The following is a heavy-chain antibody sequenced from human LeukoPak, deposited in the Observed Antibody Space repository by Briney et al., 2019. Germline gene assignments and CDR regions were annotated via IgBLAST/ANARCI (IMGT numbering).Heavy chain of an antibody. V-gene: IGHV4-39*01. CDR2: IYYSGNT. CDR3: ARQPGWGLFTLP. D-gene: IGHD6-19*01. CDR1: GVSISSSNSY. J-gene: IGHJ4*02. Sequence: PSETLSLTCTVSGVSISSSNSYWGWIRQPPGQGLEWIGSIYYSGNTYYNASVKSRVTISIDSSKNQFSLMLSSVTAAAAAVYFWARQPGWGLFTLPGGQGTLVTVSS.